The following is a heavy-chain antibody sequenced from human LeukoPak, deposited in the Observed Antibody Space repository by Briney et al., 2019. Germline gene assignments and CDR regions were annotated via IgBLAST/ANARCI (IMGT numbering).Heavy chain of an antibody. Sequence: PGGSLRLSCAASEFTFNNYWMSWVRQAPGKGLEWVANIKQDGSEKYYVDSVKGRFTISRDNAKNSLYLQMNSLRAEDTAVYYCARGSWGMHYGSGSYYNLDYYYYMDVWGKGTTVTISS. CDR2: IKQDGSEK. J-gene: IGHJ6*03. D-gene: IGHD3-10*01. CDR3: ARGSWGMHYGSGSYYNLDYYYYMDV. V-gene: IGHV3-7*01. CDR1: EFTFNNYW.